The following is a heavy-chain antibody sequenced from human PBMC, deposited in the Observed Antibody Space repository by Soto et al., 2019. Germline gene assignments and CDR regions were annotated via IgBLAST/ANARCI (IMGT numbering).Heavy chain of an antibody. Sequence: PSETLSLTCTVSGGSINSGGHYLSWIRQHPGKGLEWIGYIYYSGSTYYNPSLKSRVTISVDTSKNQFSLKLRSVTVADTAVYYCARDQGGITIFGVPYGMDVWGQGTTVTVSS. V-gene: IGHV4-31*03. CDR2: IYYSGST. CDR1: GGSINSGGHY. D-gene: IGHD3-3*01. CDR3: ARDQGGITIFGVPYGMDV. J-gene: IGHJ6*02.